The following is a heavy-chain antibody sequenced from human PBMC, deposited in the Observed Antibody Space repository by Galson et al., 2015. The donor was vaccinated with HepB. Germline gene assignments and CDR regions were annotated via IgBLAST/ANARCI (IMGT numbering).Heavy chain of an antibody. Sequence: SVKVSCKASGYTFTSYGISWVRQAPGQGLEWMGWISAYNGNTNYAQKLQGRVTMTTDTSTSTAYMELRSLRSDDTAVYYCARAAKGQWPVRDNWFDPWGQGTLVTVSS. CDR1: GYTFTSYG. D-gene: IGHD6-19*01. V-gene: IGHV1-18*01. CDR3: ARAAKGQWPVRDNWFDP. J-gene: IGHJ5*02. CDR2: ISAYNGNT.